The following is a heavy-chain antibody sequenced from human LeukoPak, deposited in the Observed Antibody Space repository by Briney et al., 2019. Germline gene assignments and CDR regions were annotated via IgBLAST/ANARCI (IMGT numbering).Heavy chain of an antibody. CDR3: AREGEEVGLDGFDY. Sequence: SVKVSCKAPGGTFSSYAISWVRQAPGQGLEWMGGIIPIFGTANYAQKFQGRVTITADESTSTAYMELSSLRSEDTAVYYCAREGEEVGLDGFDYWGQGTLVTVSS. D-gene: IGHD1-26*01. CDR1: GGTFSSYA. V-gene: IGHV1-69*13. J-gene: IGHJ4*02. CDR2: IIPIFGTA.